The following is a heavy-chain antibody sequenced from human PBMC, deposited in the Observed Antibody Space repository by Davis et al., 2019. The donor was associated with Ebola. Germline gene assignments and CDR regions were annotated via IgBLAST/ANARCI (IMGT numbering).Heavy chain of an antibody. D-gene: IGHD2-15*01. Sequence: HTGGSLRLSCAASGLVFSSYWMHWVRQAPGKGLIWVSRINSDGSTASHADSVKGRFTISRDNAKNSLYLQMNSLRAEDTAVYYCAREVGVAASYFDYWGQGTLVTVSS. CDR2: INSDGSTA. CDR3: AREVGVAASYFDY. J-gene: IGHJ4*02. V-gene: IGHV3-74*01. CDR1: GLVFSSYW.